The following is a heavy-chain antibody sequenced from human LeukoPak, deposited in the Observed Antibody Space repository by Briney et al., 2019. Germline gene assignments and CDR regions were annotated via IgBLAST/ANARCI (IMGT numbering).Heavy chain of an antibody. V-gene: IGHV1-2*02. J-gene: IGHJ4*02. D-gene: IGHD6-19*01. CDR2: INPNSGGT. CDR1: GYTFTGYY. CDR3: ASDPISYSSGWYGG. Sequence: ASAKVSCKASGYTFTGYYMHWVRQAPGQGLEWMGWINPNSGGTDYAQKFQGRVTMTRDTSISTAYMELSRLRSDDTAVYYCASDPISYSSGWYGGWGQGTLVTVSS.